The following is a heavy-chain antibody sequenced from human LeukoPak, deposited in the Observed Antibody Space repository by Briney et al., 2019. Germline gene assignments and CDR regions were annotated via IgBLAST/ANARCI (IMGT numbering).Heavy chain of an antibody. CDR1: GFTFNSYG. CDR3: AKAGEDYSDSGGHDY. CDR2: IRYDGSNQ. D-gene: IGHD4-11*01. J-gene: IGHJ4*02. V-gene: IGHV3-30*02. Sequence: EGSLRLSCAASGFTFNSYGVHWVRQAPGKGLEWVAFIRYDGSNQYYADSVKGRFTISRDNSRNTLYLQMNSLRAEDTAVYYCAKAGEDYSDSGGHDYWGQGTLVTVSS.